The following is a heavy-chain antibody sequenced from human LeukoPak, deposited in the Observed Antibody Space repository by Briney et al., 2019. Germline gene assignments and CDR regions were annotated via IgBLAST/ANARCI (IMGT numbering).Heavy chain of an antibody. CDR3: ARSYSGYDAVDY. CDR2: INRSGTT. D-gene: IGHD5-12*01. Sequence: SETLSLTCAVYGGSFSGYYWSWIRQPPGKGLEWIGEINRSGTTNYNPSLKSRVTISVDTSKNQFSLKLSPVTAADTAVYYCARSYSGYDAVDYWGQGTLVTVSS. J-gene: IGHJ4*02. CDR1: GGSFSGYY. V-gene: IGHV4-34*01.